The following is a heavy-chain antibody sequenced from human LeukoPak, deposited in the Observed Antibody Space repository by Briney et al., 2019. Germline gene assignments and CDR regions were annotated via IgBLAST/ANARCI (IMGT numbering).Heavy chain of an antibody. V-gene: IGHV1-24*01. D-gene: IGHD2-15*01. CDR2: FDPEGGET. J-gene: IGHJ6*03. CDR3: ATDLYCSGGSCYGYYYMDV. CDR1: GYTLTELS. Sequence: APVKVSCKVSGYTLTELSMHWVRQAPGKGLEWMGGFDPEGGETIYAQKFQGRVTMTEDTSTDTAYMELSSLRSEDTAVYYCATDLYCSGGSCYGYYYMDVWGKGTTVTVSS.